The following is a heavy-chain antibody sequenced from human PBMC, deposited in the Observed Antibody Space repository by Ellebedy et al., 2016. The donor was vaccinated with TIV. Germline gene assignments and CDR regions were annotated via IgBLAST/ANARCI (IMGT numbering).Heavy chain of an antibody. D-gene: IGHD7-27*01. CDR2: ISSSSSYI. Sequence: GESLKISCAASGFTFSSYSMNWVRQAPGKGLEWVSSISSSSSYIYYADSVKGRFTISRDNAKNSLYLQMNSLRSEDTAVYYCARETGDGYFDLWGRGTLVTVSS. V-gene: IGHV3-21*04. CDR3: ARETGDGYFDL. CDR1: GFTFSSYS. J-gene: IGHJ2*01.